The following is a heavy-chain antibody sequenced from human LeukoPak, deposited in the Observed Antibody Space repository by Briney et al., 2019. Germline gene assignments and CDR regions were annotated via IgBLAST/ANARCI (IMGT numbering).Heavy chain of an antibody. J-gene: IGHJ4*02. CDR2: IYYSGST. D-gene: IGHD2-2*01. CDR1: GGSISSSSYY. Sequence: SETLSLTCTVSGGSISSSSYYWGWIRQPPGKGLEWIGSIYYSGSTYYNPSLKSRVTISVDTSKNQFSLKLSSATAADTAVYYCARSGYCSSTSCKRGPFDYWGQGTLVTVSS. CDR3: ARSGYCSSTSCKRGPFDY. V-gene: IGHV4-39*01.